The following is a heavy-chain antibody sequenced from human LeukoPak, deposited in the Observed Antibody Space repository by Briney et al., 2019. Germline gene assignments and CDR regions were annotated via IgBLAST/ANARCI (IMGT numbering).Heavy chain of an antibody. Sequence: PGGSLRLSCAASGXTFSSYWMSWVRQAPGKGLEWVANIKQDGSEKYYVDSVKGRFTISRDNAKNSLYLQMNSLRAEDTAMYYCARDSDSSVFDYWGQGTLVTVSS. V-gene: IGHV3-7*04. D-gene: IGHD3-22*01. CDR3: ARDSDSSVFDY. CDR2: IKQDGSEK. CDR1: GXTFSSYW. J-gene: IGHJ4*02.